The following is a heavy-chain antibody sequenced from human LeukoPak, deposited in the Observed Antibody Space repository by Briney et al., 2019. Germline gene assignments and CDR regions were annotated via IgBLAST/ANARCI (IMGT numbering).Heavy chain of an antibody. J-gene: IGHJ4*02. V-gene: IGHV3-7*01. Sequence: GGSLRLSCAASGFTFSSYWMSWVRQAPGKGLEWVANIKQDGSEKYYVDSVKGRFTISRDNAKNSLYLQMNSLRVEDTAIYYCARGGSGPKRAPDYWGQGTLVTVSS. CDR3: ARGGSGPKRAPDY. D-gene: IGHD5-24*01. CDR2: IKQDGSEK. CDR1: GFTFSSYW.